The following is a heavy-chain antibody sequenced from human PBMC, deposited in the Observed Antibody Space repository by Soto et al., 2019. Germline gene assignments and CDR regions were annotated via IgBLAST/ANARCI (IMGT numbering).Heavy chain of an antibody. J-gene: IGHJ6*03. CDR2: ISYTGNT. V-gene: IGHV4-39*01. CDR3: ARFSWYDGDSITNYYMDF. CDR1: GDSINSRSYY. D-gene: IGHD6-13*01. Sequence: LQESGPGLVKPSETLSLTCSVFGDSINSRSYYWAWIRRPPGMGLEWIASISYTGNTYYNPSLTSRAAISGDTSKNQFSLKLSFVTAADTAVYYCARFSWYDGDSITNYYMDFWGNGATVTVSS.